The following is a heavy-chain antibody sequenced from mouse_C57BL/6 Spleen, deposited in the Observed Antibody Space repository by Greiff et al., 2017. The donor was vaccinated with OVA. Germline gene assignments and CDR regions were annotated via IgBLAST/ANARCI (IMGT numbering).Heavy chain of an antibody. CDR2: IYPRDGST. D-gene: IGHD1-1*01. CDR3: ARGGYYGSSVFAY. Sequence: VQLQQSDAELVKPGASVKISCKVSGYTFTDHTIHWMKQRPEQGLEWIGYIYPRDGSTKYNEKFKGKATLTADKSSSTAYMQLNSLTSEDSAVYYCARGGYYGSSVFAYWGQGTLVTVSA. CDR1: GYTFTDHT. V-gene: IGHV1-78*01. J-gene: IGHJ3*01.